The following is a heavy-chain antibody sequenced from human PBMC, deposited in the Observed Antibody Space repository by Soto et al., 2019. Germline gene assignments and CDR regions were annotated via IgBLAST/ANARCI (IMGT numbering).Heavy chain of an antibody. CDR2: INPNSGGT. D-gene: IGHD6-13*01. CDR3: ATDRCGSSWCNYYYAMDV. J-gene: IGHJ6*02. V-gene: IGHV1-2*02. CDR1: GYTFTGYY. Sequence: GASVKVSCKASGYTFTGYYMHWVRKAPGEGQERMGWINPNSGGTNYAQKFQGRVTMTRDTSISTAYTELSRLRTDDTAVYHCATDRCGSSWCNYYYAMDVWGRGSRV.